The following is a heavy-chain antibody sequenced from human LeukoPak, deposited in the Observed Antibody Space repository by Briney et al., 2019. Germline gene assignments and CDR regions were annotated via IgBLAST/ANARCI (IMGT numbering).Heavy chain of an antibody. CDR3: ARESGIVVVPAAAFDI. V-gene: IGHV1-69*13. Sequence: SVKVSCKASGGTFSSYAISWVRQAPGQGLEWMGGIIPIFGTANYAQKFQGRVTITADESTCTAYMELSSLRSEDTAVYYCARESGIVVVPAAAFDIWGQGTMVTVSS. CDR2: IIPIFGTA. D-gene: IGHD2-2*01. J-gene: IGHJ3*02. CDR1: GGTFSSYA.